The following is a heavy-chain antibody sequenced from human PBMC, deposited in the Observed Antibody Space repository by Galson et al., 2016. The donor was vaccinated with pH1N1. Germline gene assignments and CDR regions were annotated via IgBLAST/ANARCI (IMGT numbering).Heavy chain of an antibody. CDR2: ISVYNGNT. Sequence: SVKVSCKASGYTFTSYGISWVRQAPGQGLEWMGWISVYNGNTNYAQKLQGRVTMTTDTSTSTAYMELRSLRSDDTAVYYYARDGESMRGSYFNYYYYGMDVWGQGTTVTVSS. CDR3: ARDGESMRGSYFNYYYYGMDV. J-gene: IGHJ6*02. V-gene: IGHV1-18*04. D-gene: IGHD1-26*01. CDR1: GYTFTSYG.